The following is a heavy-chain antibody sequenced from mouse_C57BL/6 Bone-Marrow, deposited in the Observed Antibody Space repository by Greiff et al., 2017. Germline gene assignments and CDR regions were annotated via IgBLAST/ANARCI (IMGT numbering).Heavy chain of an antibody. Sequence: QVQLQQSGPGLVAPSQSLSITCPVSGFSFTSYGVHWVRQPPGKGLEWLVVIWSDGSTTYNSALKSRLSISKDNSRSQVFLKMNSLQTDGAAMYCCARHAFDYWGQGTTLTVSS. V-gene: IGHV2-6*03. J-gene: IGHJ2*01. CDR2: IWSDGST. CDR3: ARHAFDY. CDR1: GFSFTSYG.